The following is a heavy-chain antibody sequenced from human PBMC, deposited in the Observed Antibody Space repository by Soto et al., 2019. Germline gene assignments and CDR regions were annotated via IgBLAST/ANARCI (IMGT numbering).Heavy chain of an antibody. CDR3: ARYWRSYFDY. V-gene: IGHV4-31*03. D-gene: IGHD1-1*01. CDR1: GGSISSGGYY. Sequence: NPSETLSLTCTVSGGSISSGGYYWSWIRQHPGKGLEWIGYIYYSGSTYYNPSLKSRVTISVDTSKNQFSLKLSSVTAADTAVYYCARYWRSYFDYWGKGTPVTVPS. CDR2: IYYSGST. J-gene: IGHJ4*02.